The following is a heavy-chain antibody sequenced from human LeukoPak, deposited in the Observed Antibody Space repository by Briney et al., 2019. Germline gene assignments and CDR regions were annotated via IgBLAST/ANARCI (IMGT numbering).Heavy chain of an antibody. CDR3: AKDTWFGEQRGDY. J-gene: IGHJ4*02. D-gene: IGHD3-10*01. Sequence: GGSLRLSCAASGFTFDDYAMHWVRQAPGKGLEWVSAISGSGGGTYYADSVKGRFTISRDNSKNTLYLQMNSLRAEDTAVYYCAKDTWFGEQRGDYWGQGTLVTVSS. V-gene: IGHV3-23*01. CDR1: GFTFDDYA. CDR2: ISGSGGGT.